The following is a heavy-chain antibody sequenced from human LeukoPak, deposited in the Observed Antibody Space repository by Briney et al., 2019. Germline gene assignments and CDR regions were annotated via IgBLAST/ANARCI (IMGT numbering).Heavy chain of an antibody. V-gene: IGHV3-23*01. CDR3: ARDKNDSSGYYYGY. CDR2: ISGSGGST. CDR1: GFTFSSYA. Sequence: TGGSLRLSCAASGFTFSSYAMSWVRQAPGKGLEWVSDISGSGGSTYYADSVKGRFTISRDNAKNSLYLQMNSLRGEDTAVYYCARDKNDSSGYYYGYWGQGTLVTVSS. J-gene: IGHJ4*02. D-gene: IGHD3-22*01.